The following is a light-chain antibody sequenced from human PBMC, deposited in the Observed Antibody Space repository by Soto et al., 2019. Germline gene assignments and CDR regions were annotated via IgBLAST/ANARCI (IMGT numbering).Light chain of an antibody. CDR3: QQCYDWPRT. J-gene: IGKJ1*01. V-gene: IGKV3-15*01. CDR1: QGIISN. CDR2: GAS. Sequence: DTVMTQSPVTLSVSPGERVTLSCRASQGIISNLAWYQQKRGQAPRVLIYGASTRATGVPDRFSGSGSGTEFTLTITSLQSEDSAIYYCQQCYDWPRTFGQGTKVDIK.